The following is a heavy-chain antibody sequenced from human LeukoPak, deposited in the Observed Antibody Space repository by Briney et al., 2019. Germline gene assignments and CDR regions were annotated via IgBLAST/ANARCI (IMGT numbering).Heavy chain of an antibody. D-gene: IGHD1-26*01. Sequence: GGSLRLSCAASGFTFDDYAMHWVRQAPGKGPEWVSGISWNSGSIGYADSVKGRFTISRDNAKNSLYLQMNSLRAEDTALYYCAKDMGQWELLGYFDYWGQGTLVTVSS. CDR2: ISWNSGSI. CDR3: AKDMGQWELLGYFDY. J-gene: IGHJ4*02. CDR1: GFTFDDYA. V-gene: IGHV3-9*01.